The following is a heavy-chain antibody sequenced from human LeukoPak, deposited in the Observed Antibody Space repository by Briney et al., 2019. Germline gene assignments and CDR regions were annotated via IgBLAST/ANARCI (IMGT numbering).Heavy chain of an antibody. D-gene: IGHD2-2*01. CDR2: INTDGSST. V-gene: IGHV3-74*01. Sequence: GGSLRLSCAASGFTFSSYWMHWVRQAPGKGLVWVSRINTDGSSTSYADSVKGRFTISRDNAKNTLYLQMNSLRAEDTAVYYCARDLGLGYCSSTSCYLHHAFDIWGQGTMVTVSS. J-gene: IGHJ3*02. CDR1: GFTFSSYW. CDR3: ARDLGLGYCSSTSCYLHHAFDI.